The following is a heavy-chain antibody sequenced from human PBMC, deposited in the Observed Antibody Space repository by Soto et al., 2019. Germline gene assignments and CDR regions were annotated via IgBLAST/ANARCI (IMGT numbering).Heavy chain of an antibody. V-gene: IGHV3-7*03. CDR1: GFTFSTYW. Sequence: EVQLLGSGGGLVQPGGSLRLSCVGSGFTFSTYWMNWVRQAPGKGLEWVANINPDGNVGTYVDSVRGRFTTSRDNAKNSLYLQMNSLGADEQAVYFCAGWGGHDYNYWGQGIMVTVSS. CDR3: AGWGGHDYNY. CDR2: INPDGNVG. D-gene: IGHD4-4*01. J-gene: IGHJ4*02.